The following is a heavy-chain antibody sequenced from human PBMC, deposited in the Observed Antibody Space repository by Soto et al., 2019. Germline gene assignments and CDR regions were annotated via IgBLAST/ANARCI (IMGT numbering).Heavy chain of an antibody. D-gene: IGHD6-19*01. CDR1: GGSISSSSYY. Sequence: SETLSLTCTVSGGSISSSSYYWGWIRQPPGKGLEWIGSIYYSGSTYYNPSLKSRVTISVDTSKNQFSLKLSSVTAADTAVYYCARHRGGSSGWYWQGAFDIWGQGTMVTVSS. V-gene: IGHV4-39*01. CDR2: IYYSGST. CDR3: ARHRGGSSGWYWQGAFDI. J-gene: IGHJ3*02.